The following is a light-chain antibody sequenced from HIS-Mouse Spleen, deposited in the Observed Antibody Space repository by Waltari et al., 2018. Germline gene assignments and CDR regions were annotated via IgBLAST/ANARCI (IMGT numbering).Light chain of an antibody. J-gene: IGKJ2*01. CDR1: QSISSW. CDR2: KAS. CDR3: QQYNSYSPEYT. Sequence: DIQMTQSPSTLSASVGDRVTITCRASQSISSWLAWYQQKPGKVPKLLIYKASSLESGVPSRFSGSGSGTEFTLTISSLQPDDFATYYCQQYNSYSPEYTFGQGTKLEIK. V-gene: IGKV1-5*03.